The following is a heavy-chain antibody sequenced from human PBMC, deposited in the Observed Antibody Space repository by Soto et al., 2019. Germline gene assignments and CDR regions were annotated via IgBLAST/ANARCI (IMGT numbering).Heavy chain of an antibody. D-gene: IGHD2-15*01. J-gene: IGHJ4*01. CDR1: GFTFSDYG. CDR3: ARSTYCNGGSCYPQY. Sequence: QVQVEEFGGGVVQPGRSLRLSCAGPGFTFSDYGFHWVRQAPGKGLEWVAMISYDGTDQYYSDSVQGRFTISRDDSTNTVHLQMNSMRSEDTAMYYCARSTYCNGGSCYPQYWGPGTLVTVSS. V-gene: IGHV3-30*03. CDR2: ISYDGTDQ.